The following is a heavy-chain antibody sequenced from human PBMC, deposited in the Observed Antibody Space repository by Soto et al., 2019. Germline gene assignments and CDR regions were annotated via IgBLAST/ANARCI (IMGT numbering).Heavy chain of an antibody. CDR1: GYTFTSYD. J-gene: IGHJ6*03. CDR2: MNPNSGNT. D-gene: IGHD6-19*01. Sequence: ASVKVSCKASGYTFTSYDINWVRQATGQGLEWMGWMNPNSGNTGYARKFQGRVTMNRHTSISTAYMELSSQRSEDTAVYYCARGRGAGREDYYYYYYMDVWGKGTTVTVSS. CDR3: ARGRGAGREDYYYYYYMDV. V-gene: IGHV1-8*01.